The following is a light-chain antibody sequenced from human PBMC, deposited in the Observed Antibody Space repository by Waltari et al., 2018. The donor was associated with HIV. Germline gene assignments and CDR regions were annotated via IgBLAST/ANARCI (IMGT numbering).Light chain of an antibody. CDR1: SSDIGLYKF. Sequence: QSDLTQPPSASGSPGQSVNISCAGTSSDIGLYKFVSWYQHHPGTAPKLMISDGSRPPSAFPDRFSGPKSVNTASLTVSSLQAHDEATYYCFSYAGNNFLLFGGGTKLTFL. CDR2: DGS. J-gene: IGLJ2*01. V-gene: IGLV2-8*01. CDR3: FSYAGNNFLL.